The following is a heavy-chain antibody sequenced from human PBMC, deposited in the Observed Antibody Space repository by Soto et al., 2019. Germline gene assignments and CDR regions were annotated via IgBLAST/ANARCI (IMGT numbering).Heavy chain of an antibody. V-gene: IGHV4-31*03. J-gene: IGHJ6*02. CDR2: IYYSGST. CDR1: GGSISIGGYY. D-gene: IGHD3-10*01. CDR3: ARDQGVLLWFGEVGYGMDV. Sequence: SEPLSLTCTVSGGSISIGGYYWSGIRQHPGNGLERIGYIYYSGSTYYNPSLKSRVTISVDTSKNQFSLKLSSVTAADTAVYYCARDQGVLLWFGEVGYGMDVWGQGTTVTVS.